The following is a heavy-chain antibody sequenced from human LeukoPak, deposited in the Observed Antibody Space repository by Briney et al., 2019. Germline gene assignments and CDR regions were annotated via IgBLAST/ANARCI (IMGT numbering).Heavy chain of an antibody. J-gene: IGHJ4*02. CDR2: INHSGST. D-gene: IGHD6-6*01. CDR3: ARETLSSIAARPVDY. V-gene: IGHV4-34*01. CDR1: GGSFSGYY. Sequence: ASETLSLTCAVYGGSFSGYYWSWIRQPPGKGLEWIGEINHSGSTNYNPSLKSRVTISVDTSKNQFSLKLSSVTAADTAVYYCARETLSSIAARPVDYWGQGTLVTVSS.